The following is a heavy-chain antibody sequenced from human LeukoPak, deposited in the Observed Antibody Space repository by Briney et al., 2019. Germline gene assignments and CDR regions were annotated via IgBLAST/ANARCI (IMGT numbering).Heavy chain of an antibody. CDR3: ARGAVYGSSQADY. D-gene: IGHD6-13*01. CDR1: GGTFSSYA. V-gene: IGHV1-69*01. CDR2: IIPIFGTA. Sequence: ASVKVSCKASGGTFSSYAISWVRQAPGQGLEWMGGIIPIFGTANYAQKFQGRVTITADESTSTAYMELSSLRSEDTAVYYCARGAVYGSSQADYWGQGTLVAVSS. J-gene: IGHJ4*02.